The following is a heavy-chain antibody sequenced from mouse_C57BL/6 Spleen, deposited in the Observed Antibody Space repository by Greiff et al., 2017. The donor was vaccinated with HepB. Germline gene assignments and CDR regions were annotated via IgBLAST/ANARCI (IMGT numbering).Heavy chain of an antibody. CDR2: IYPGDGDT. Sequence: QVQLKESGAELVKPGASVKISCKASGYAFSSYWMNWVKQRPGKGLEWIGQIYPGDGDTNYNGKFKGKATLTVDKSSSTAYMQLSSLTSEDSAVYFCARGFITTVVANFDYWGQGTTLTVSS. CDR3: ARGFITTVVANFDY. V-gene: IGHV1-80*01. J-gene: IGHJ2*01. D-gene: IGHD1-1*01. CDR1: GYAFSSYW.